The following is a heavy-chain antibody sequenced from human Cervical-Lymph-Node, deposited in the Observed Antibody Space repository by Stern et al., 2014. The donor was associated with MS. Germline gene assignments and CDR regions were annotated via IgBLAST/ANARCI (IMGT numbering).Heavy chain of an antibody. CDR1: GVSVSSGGYY. CDR2: MHHSGTT. Sequence: VQLVESGPGLVKPSQTLSLTCTVSGVSVSSGGYYWTWIRQVPGKGLGWVGYMHHSGTTFYNPSLKGRVSISRDTSENQFSLNLRSVIAADTAVYYCATIPPHIEGAAFEIWGQGTMVTVSS. J-gene: IGHJ3*02. CDR3: ATIPPHIEGAAFEI. D-gene: IGHD1-26*01. V-gene: IGHV4-31*03.